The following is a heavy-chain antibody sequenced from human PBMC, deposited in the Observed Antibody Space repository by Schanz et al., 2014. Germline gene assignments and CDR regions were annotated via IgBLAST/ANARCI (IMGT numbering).Heavy chain of an antibody. CDR1: GYTFTRSG. J-gene: IGHJ5*02. CDR3: ATIGVNDYWRFGLDL. Sequence: QVQLVQSGGEVKTPGASVKVSCKASGYTFTRSGISWVRQAPGQGLEWMGWIGGSDGNTNFEQKFQGRVTMTTDTSTSAVYRELKSLRAADSGVYYGATIGVNDYWRFGLDLWGQGTLVTVSS. CDR2: IGGSDGNT. V-gene: IGHV1-18*01. D-gene: IGHD3-16*01.